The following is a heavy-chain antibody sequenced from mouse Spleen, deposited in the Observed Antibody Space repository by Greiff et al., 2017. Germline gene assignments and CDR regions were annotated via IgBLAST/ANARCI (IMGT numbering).Heavy chain of an antibody. D-gene: IGHD1-1*01. J-gene: IGHJ1*01. CDR1: GYTFTSYW. Sequence: QVQLQQPGAELVMPGASVKLSCKASGYTFTSYWMHWVKQRPGQGLEWIGDIDPSNSYTNYNQKFKGKATLTVDKSSSTAYMQLSSLTSEDYAVYCCARGPCTVVATRGYFDVWGARTTVTVSS. CDR2: IDPSNSYT. CDR3: ARGPCTVVATRGYFDV. V-gene: IGHV1-69*01.